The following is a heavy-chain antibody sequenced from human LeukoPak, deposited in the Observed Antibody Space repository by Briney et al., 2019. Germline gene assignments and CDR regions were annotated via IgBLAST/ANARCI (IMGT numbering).Heavy chain of an antibody. Sequence: HTGGSLRLSCAASGFTFSSYAMSWVRQAPGKGLEWVSAISGSGGSTYCADSVKGRFTISRDNAKNSLYLQMNSLRAEDTAVYYCAKDWRVAVAADDGGVIDYWGQGTLVTVSS. J-gene: IGHJ4*02. V-gene: IGHV3-23*01. CDR2: ISGSGGST. D-gene: IGHD6-19*01. CDR3: AKDWRVAVAADDGGVIDY. CDR1: GFTFSSYA.